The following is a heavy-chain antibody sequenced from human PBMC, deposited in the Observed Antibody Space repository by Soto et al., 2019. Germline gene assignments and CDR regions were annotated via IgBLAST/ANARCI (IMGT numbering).Heavy chain of an antibody. V-gene: IGHV3-30-3*01. CDR2: ISYDGGKK. CDR1: GFTFRNFV. J-gene: IGHJ6*02. Sequence: AGGSLKLSCAASGFTFRNFVMHWVRQAPGKGLEWVALISYDGGKKFYADSAKGRFTISRDKSENTLYLQMNSLTTEDTAVYYCARERVELCYYYGMDVWGQGTTVTVSS. CDR3: ARERVELCYYYGMDV. D-gene: IGHD1-7*01.